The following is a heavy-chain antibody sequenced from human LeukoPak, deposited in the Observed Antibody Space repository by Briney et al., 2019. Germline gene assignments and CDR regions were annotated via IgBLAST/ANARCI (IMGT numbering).Heavy chain of an antibody. Sequence: PGGSLRLCCAASGFTFSSYWMSWVRQAPGKGLEWVAKIKQDGREKDYVALVKGRFTISRDNAKNSLYLHMNSLRAEDTAVYYCARVGDGWVYYYMDVWGKGTTVTVSS. V-gene: IGHV3-7*01. CDR1: GFTFSSYW. J-gene: IGHJ6*03. CDR2: IKQDGREK. D-gene: IGHD3-16*01. CDR3: ARVGDGWVYYYMDV.